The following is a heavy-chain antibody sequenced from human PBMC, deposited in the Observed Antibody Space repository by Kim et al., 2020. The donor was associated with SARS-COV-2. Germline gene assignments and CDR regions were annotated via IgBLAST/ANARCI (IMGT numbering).Heavy chain of an antibody. J-gene: IGHJ6*02. Sequence: ASVKVSCKASGYTFTGYYIHWVRQAPGQGLEWMGWINPNSGGTNYARKFQGRVTMTRNTSISTAYMELSRLRSDDTAFYYCARDRGYSVVVYSLDVWGQG. D-gene: IGHD2-15*01. V-gene: IGHV1-2*02. CDR2: INPNSGGT. CDR3: ARDRGYSVVVYSLDV. CDR1: GYTFTGYY.